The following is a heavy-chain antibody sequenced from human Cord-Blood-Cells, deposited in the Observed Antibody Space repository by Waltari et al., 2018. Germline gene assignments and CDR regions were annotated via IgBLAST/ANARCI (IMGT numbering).Heavy chain of an antibody. J-gene: IGHJ4*02. D-gene: IGHD6-13*01. CDR1: GGSISSGDYY. CDR2: IYYSVSP. CDR3: ASIAAAGSFDY. V-gene: IGHV4-30-4*01. Sequence: QVQLQESGPGLVKPSQNLSLTCTVSGGSISSGDYYWSWIRQPPGKGLEWIGYIYYSVSPYYNPSLKSRVTISVDTSKNQFSRKLSSVTAADTAVYYCASIAAAGSFDYWGQGTLVTVSS.